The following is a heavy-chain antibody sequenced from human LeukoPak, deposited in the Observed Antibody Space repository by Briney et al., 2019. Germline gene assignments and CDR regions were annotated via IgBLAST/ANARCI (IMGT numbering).Heavy chain of an antibody. Sequence: PGGSLRLSCAASGFTFSSYAMSWVRQAPGKGLEWVSAISGSGGSTYYADSVKGRLTISRDNSKNTLYLQMNSLGAEDTAVYYCAKASGSSGWYEDYWGQGTLVTVSS. CDR2: ISGSGGST. CDR1: GFTFSSYA. V-gene: IGHV3-23*01. CDR3: AKASGSSGWYEDY. J-gene: IGHJ4*02. D-gene: IGHD6-19*01.